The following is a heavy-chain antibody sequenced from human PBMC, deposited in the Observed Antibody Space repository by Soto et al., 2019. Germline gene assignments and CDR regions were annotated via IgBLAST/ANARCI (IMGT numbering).Heavy chain of an antibody. CDR2: INSDGSIT. CDR3: VRYPRSVGGSYRPDY. D-gene: IGHD3-16*02. CDR1: GFTFSSYW. V-gene: IGHV3-74*01. Sequence: EVQLVESGGGLVQPGGSLRLSCAASGFTFSSYWMHWVRQVPEKGLVWVSRINSDGSITNYADAVKGRFTISRDNVKNALYLQMNSPRAEATAVYYCVRYPRSVGGSYRPDYWGQGTLVTVSS. J-gene: IGHJ4*02.